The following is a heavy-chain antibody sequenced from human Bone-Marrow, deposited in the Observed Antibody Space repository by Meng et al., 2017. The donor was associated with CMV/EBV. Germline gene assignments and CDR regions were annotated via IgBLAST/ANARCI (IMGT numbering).Heavy chain of an antibody. D-gene: IGHD1-1*01. CDR2: IYYSGST. J-gene: IGHJ4*02. V-gene: IGHV4-31*03. CDR1: GGSISSGGYY. CDR3: ARSGGTTVANFDY. Sequence: LRLSCTVSGGSISSGGYYWSWIRQHPGKGLEWIGYIYYSGSTYYNPSLKSRVTISVDTSKNQFSLKLSSVTAADTAVYYWARSGGTTVANFDYWGQGTLVTVSS.